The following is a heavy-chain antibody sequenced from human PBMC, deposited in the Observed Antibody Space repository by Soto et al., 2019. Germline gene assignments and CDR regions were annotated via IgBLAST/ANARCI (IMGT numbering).Heavy chain of an antibody. D-gene: IGHD6-19*01. CDR2: IYYSGST. Sequence: SETLSLTCTVSGGSISSYYWSWIRQPPGKGLEWIWYIYYSGSTNYNPSLKSRVTISVDTSKNQFSLKLSSVTAADTAVYYCARLAKGRAEAQYSSGWYWFDPVGQGTLVNVSS. V-gene: IGHV4-59*01. CDR3: ARLAKGRAEAQYSSGWYWFDP. CDR1: GGSISSYY. J-gene: IGHJ5*02.